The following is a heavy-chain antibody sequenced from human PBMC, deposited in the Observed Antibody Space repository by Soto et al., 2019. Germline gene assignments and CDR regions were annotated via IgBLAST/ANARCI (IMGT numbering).Heavy chain of an antibody. CDR3: ARGAVGATFDH. Sequence: SETLSLTCTVSGGSITSGYYWSWILQPPGRGLEWIGYIYYSGSTNYNYPLKSRVTISVDTSKNQFSLRLSSVTAADTAAYYCARGAVGATFDHWGQGTLVTVS. V-gene: IGHV4-61*01. CDR2: IYYSGST. D-gene: IGHD1-26*01. CDR1: GGSITSGYY. J-gene: IGHJ4*02.